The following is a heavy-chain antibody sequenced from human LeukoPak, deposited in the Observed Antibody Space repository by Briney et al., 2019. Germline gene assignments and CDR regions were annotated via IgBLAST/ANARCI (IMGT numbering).Heavy chain of an antibody. CDR1: GFTFSSYA. CDR3: VKSGTFFLYYFDS. D-gene: IGHD1-26*01. V-gene: IGHV3-30-3*02. CDR2: ISYDGSNK. Sequence: GGSLRLSCAASGFTFSSYAMHWVRQAPGKGLEWVAVISYDGSNKYYADSVKGRFTISRDNSKNTLYLQMNSLRAEDTAVYYCVKSGTFFLYYFDSWGQGTQLTVSS. J-gene: IGHJ4*02.